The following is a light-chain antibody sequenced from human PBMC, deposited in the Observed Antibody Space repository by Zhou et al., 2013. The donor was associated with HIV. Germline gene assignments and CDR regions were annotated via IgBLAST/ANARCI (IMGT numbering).Light chain of an antibody. Sequence: DIQMTQSPSSLSASVGDRVTITCRASQSISTYLNWYQQKPGKAPKLLIYGASNLQSGVPSRFSGSGSRTDFTLTISSLQPEDFATYYCQQYYSTPXSTFGG. CDR2: GAS. CDR1: QSISTY. J-gene: IGKJ4*02. CDR3: QQYYSTPXST. V-gene: IGKV1-39*01.